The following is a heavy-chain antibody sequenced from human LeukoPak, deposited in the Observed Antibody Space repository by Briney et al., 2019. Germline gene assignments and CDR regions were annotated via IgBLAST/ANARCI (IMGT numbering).Heavy chain of an antibody. CDR3: AKDFGMGYSSPTFFDY. CDR1: GFTFTDYA. V-gene: IGHV3-23*01. D-gene: IGHD6-13*01. J-gene: IGHJ4*02. CDR2: ISGTGTNT. Sequence: GGSLRLSCAASGFTFTDYAMNWVRQALEKGLEWVSPISGTGTNTYYADYVKGRFTISRDNSKNTLYLQMSSLGAEDTAVYYCAKDFGMGYSSPTFFDYWGQGTLVTVSS.